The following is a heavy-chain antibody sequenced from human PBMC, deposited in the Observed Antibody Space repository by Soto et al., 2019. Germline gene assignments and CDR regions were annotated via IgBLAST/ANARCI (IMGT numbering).Heavy chain of an antibody. CDR1: GGSFSGYY. CDR3: ARGVGVAAAGSIDY. V-gene: IGHV4-34*01. CDR2: INHSGST. J-gene: IGHJ4*02. D-gene: IGHD6-13*01. Sequence: PSETLSLTCAVCGGSFSGYYWSWIRQPPGKGLEWIGEINHSGSTNYNPSLKSRVTISVDTSKNQFSLKLSSVTAADTAVYYCARGVGVAAAGSIDYWGQGTLVTVSS.